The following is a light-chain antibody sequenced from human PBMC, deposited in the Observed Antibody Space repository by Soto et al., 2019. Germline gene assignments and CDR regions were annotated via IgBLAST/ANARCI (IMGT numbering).Light chain of an antibody. J-gene: IGKJ1*01. Sequence: DIPMTQSPSTLSASVGDRVTITCRASESITNWLAWYQQKPGKAPKLLMYKASTLESGVPSRFSGSGSGTEFTLTISSLQPDDFASYYCQQYDTFPRTFGQGTKVEIK. CDR3: QQYDTFPRT. CDR2: KAS. CDR1: ESITNW. V-gene: IGKV1-5*03.